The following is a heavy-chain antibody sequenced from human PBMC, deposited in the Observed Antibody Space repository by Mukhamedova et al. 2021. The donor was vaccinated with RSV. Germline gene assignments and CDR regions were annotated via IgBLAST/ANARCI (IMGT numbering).Heavy chain of an antibody. Sequence: QPAGKGLEWIGRIYTSGSINYNPSLKSRVTISVDTSKNQFSLKLSSVTAADTAVYYCARDHLEYSYGLDYWGQGTLVTVSS. V-gene: IGHV4-61*02. CDR3: ARDHLEYSYGLDY. D-gene: IGHD5-18*01. J-gene: IGHJ4*02. CDR2: IYTSGSI.